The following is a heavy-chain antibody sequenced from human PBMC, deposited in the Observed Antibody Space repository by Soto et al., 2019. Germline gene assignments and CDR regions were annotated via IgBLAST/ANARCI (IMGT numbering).Heavy chain of an antibody. CDR3: ARGGVDVVATSAIDY. D-gene: IGHD5-12*01. CDR1: GGTFNNYA. CDR2: IIPIIGTA. V-gene: IGHV1-69*01. Sequence: QVQLVQSGAEVKKPGSSVKVSCKASGGTFNNYAISWVRQAPGQGLEWMGGIIPIIGTADYAHKFKGRLAISADEPTGTTFIALNSLRSVDTALYYCARGGVDVVATSAIDYWGQGTLVTVSS. J-gene: IGHJ4*02.